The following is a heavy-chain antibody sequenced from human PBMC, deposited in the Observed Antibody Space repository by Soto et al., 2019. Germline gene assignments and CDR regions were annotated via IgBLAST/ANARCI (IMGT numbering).Heavy chain of an antibody. Sequence: TLSLPSASSGDSVCSNRAAWNWIRQSPSRGLEWLGRTYYRAKWYNDYAVSVKSRITINPDTSKNQFSLQLNSVTPEDTAVYYCARGGCSSNSCYPLYGMDVWGQGTTVTLPS. J-gene: IGHJ6*02. V-gene: IGHV6-1*01. CDR3: ARGGCSSNSCYPLYGMDV. D-gene: IGHD2-2*01. CDR1: GDSVCSNRAA. CDR2: TYYRAKWYN.